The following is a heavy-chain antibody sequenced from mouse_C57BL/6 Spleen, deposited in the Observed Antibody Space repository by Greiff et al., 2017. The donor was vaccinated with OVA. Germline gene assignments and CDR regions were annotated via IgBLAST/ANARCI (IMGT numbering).Heavy chain of an antibody. CDR3: ARGIFYDGYNDFDN. D-gene: IGHD2-3*01. CDR2: IYHRSGNP. Sequence: QVQLQQSGAELARPGASVKLSCKASGYTFTSYGISWVKQRTGQGLEWIGEIYHRSGNPYYNEKFKGKATLTAYKSSSTAYREFRSLKSEDAAVDFSARGIFYDGYNDFDNWGKGTTLTVSS. J-gene: IGHJ2*01. CDR1: GYTFTSYG. V-gene: IGHV1-81*01.